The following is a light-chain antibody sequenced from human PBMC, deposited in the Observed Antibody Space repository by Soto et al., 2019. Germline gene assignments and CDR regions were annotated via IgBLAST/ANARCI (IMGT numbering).Light chain of an antibody. Sequence: DIQLTQSPSSLSAYVVDTVTITCRARQSINNYVNWYQQKPGKAPKLLIYAASTLQSGVPSRFSGSGSGTEFTLTISSLQPEDFATYYCQQLNSYPITFGQGTRLEI. CDR3: QQLNSYPIT. V-gene: IGKV1-9*01. J-gene: IGKJ5*01. CDR2: AAS. CDR1: QSINNY.